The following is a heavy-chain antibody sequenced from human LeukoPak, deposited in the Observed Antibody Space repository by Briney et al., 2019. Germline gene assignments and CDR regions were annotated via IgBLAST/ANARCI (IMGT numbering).Heavy chain of an antibody. J-gene: IGHJ4*02. V-gene: IGHV3-7*01. CDR1: GFTLSSHW. CDR3: ARWNIRGTAHQLDF. CDR2: INQDASAK. D-gene: IGHD1-7*01. Sequence: GGSLRLSCAASGFTLSSHWMTWVRQAPGKGLEWVANINQDASAKYYVASVRGRFTISRDNAKNSIHLQMNSLRVDDTAVYYCARWNIRGTAHQLDFWGQGTLVTVSS.